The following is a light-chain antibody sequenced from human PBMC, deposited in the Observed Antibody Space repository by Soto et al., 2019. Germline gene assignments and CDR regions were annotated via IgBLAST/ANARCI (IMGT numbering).Light chain of an antibody. Sequence: EIVLTQSPATLSLSPGERATLSCRASQSVSSYLAWYQQKPDQAPRLLIYDASNRATGIPARFSGSGSRTDFTLTTSSLAPQDFAVYYCQQRSNWPKYTFGQGTKLEIK. CDR3: QQRSNWPKYT. CDR2: DAS. V-gene: IGKV3-11*01. CDR1: QSVSSY. J-gene: IGKJ2*01.